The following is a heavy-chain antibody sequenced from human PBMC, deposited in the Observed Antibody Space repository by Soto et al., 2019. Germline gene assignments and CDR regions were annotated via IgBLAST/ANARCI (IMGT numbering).Heavy chain of an antibody. J-gene: IGHJ6*03. V-gene: IGHV3-48*01. Sequence: GGSLRLSCTAFGFTFSSYGMNWVRQAPGKGLEWVSYISSSSRTIYLADSVKGRFSISRENAKNSLYLQMNSLRVEDTAVYYCASTKADYYYYYMDVWGKGTTVTVSS. CDR3: ASTKADYYYYYMDV. CDR1: GFTFSSYG. CDR2: ISSSSRTI.